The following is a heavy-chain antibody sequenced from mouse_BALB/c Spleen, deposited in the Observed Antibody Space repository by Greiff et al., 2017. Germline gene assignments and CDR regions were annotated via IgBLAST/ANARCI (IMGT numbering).Heavy chain of an antibody. CDR3: TTLGRGYFDV. CDR1: GYTFTSYW. CDR2: IDPSDSYT. Sequence: VQLQQPGAELVKPGASVKMSCKASGYTFTSYWMHWVKQRPGQGLEWIGVIDPSDSYTSYNQKFKGKATLTVDTSSSTAYMQLSSLTSEDSAVYYCTTLGRGYFDVWGAGTTVTVSS. D-gene: IGHD4-1*01. J-gene: IGHJ1*01. V-gene: IGHV1S127*01.